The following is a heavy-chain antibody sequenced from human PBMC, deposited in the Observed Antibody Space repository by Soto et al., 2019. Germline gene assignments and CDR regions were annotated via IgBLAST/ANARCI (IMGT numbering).Heavy chain of an antibody. CDR3: ARLRMVRGTYNWFDP. V-gene: IGHV4-39*01. Sequence: SSETLSLTCTVSGGSISSSSYYWGWIRQPPGKGLEWIGSIYYSGSTYYNPSLKSRVTISVDTSKNQFSLKLSSVTAADTAVYYCARLRMVRGTYNWFDPWGQGTLVTVSS. J-gene: IGHJ5*02. D-gene: IGHD3-10*01. CDR2: IYYSGST. CDR1: GGSISSSSYY.